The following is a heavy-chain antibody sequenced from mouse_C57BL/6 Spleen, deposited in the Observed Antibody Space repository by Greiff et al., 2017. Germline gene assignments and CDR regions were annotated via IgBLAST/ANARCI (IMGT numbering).Heavy chain of an antibody. CDR1: GYTFTDYE. V-gene: IGHV1-15*01. Sequence: QVQLQQPGAELVKPGASVKLSCKASGYTFTDYEMHWVKQTPVHGLEWIGAIDPETGGTAYNQKFKGKAILTADKSSSTAYMELRSLTSEDSAVYYCTSRNYVRPAWFAYWGQGTLVTVSA. D-gene: IGHD2-1*01. CDR2: IDPETGGT. CDR3: TSRNYVRPAWFAY. J-gene: IGHJ3*01.